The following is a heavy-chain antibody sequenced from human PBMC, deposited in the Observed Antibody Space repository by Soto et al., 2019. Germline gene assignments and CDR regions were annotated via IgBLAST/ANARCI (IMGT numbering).Heavy chain of an antibody. CDR2: IKSKADGETK. D-gene: IGHD4-4*01. CDR3: CVIKRRDQYSTSGYWFDP. Sequence: PVGSLRLSCAASGFTFSHAWMSWVRQAPGKGLEWVGRIKSKADGETKDYGAPVGGRFTISRDDSQDILYLHMNCLRIEDTAVYYCCVIKRRDQYSTSGYWFDPWGPGTLVTVSS. V-gene: IGHV3-15*01. CDR1: GFTFSHAW. J-gene: IGHJ5*02.